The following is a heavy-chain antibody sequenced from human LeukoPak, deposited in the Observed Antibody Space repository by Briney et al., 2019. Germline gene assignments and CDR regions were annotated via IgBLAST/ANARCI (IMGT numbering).Heavy chain of an antibody. CDR2: IYYSGST. J-gene: IGHJ4*02. CDR3: ARVGSDGDYFDY. CDR1: GGSISSYY. V-gene: IGHV4-59*01. D-gene: IGHD4-17*01. Sequence: SETLSLTCTVSGGSISSYYWSWIRQPPGKGLKWIGYIYYSGSTNYNPSLKSRVTISVDTSKNQFSLKLSSVTAADTAVYYCARVGSDGDYFDYWGQGTLVTVSS.